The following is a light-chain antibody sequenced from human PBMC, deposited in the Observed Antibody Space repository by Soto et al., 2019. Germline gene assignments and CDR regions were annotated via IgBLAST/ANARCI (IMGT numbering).Light chain of an antibody. J-gene: IGLJ2*01. CDR3: QSYDSSLSGVL. Sequence: QSVLTQPPSVSGAPGQRVTISCTGSSSNIGTSYDVHWYQQFPGTAPKLLIYGNNNRPSGVPDRFSGSKSGTSASLAITGLQVDDEADYYCQSYDSSLSGVLFGGGTQLTVL. V-gene: IGLV1-40*01. CDR2: GNN. CDR1: SSNIGTSYD.